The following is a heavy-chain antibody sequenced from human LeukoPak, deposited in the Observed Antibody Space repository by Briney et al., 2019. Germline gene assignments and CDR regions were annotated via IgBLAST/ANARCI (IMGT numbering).Heavy chain of an antibody. J-gene: IGHJ4*02. D-gene: IGHD2-2*01. CDR1: GYTFTGYY. Sequence: ASVKVSCKASGYTFTGYYMLWVRQAPGQGLEWMGWINPNSGGTNYAQKFQGRVTMTRDTSISTAYMELSRLRSDDTAVYYCARGVVYGDYIDYWGQGTLVTVSS. CDR2: INPNSGGT. V-gene: IGHV1-2*02. CDR3: ARGVVYGDYIDY.